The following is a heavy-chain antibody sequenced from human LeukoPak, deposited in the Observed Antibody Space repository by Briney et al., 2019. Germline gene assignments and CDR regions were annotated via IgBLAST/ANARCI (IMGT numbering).Heavy chain of an antibody. CDR2: INPNSGGT. D-gene: IGHD7-27*01. CDR3: ARDDWGFGRFDY. CDR1: GYTFTAYY. Sequence: GSSVKVSCKASGYTFTAYYIHWVRQAPGQGLEWMGWINPNSGGTNYAQNFQGRVTVTRDTSITTAYMELSRLRSDDTAVYFCARDDWGFGRFDYWGQGTLVTVSS. V-gene: IGHV1-2*02. J-gene: IGHJ4*02.